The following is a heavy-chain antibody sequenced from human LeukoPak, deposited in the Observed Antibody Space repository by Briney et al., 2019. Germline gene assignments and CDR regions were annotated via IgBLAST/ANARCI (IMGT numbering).Heavy chain of an antibody. J-gene: IGHJ5*02. CDR3: ARDPTPYYDFWSGPNWFDP. CDR2: IIPIFGTA. D-gene: IGHD3-3*01. V-gene: IGHV1-69*13. Sequence: SVKVSCKASGGTFSSYAISWVRQAPGQGLEWMGGIIPIFGTANYAQKSQGRVTITADESTSTAYMELSSLRSEDTAVYYCARDPTPYYDFWSGPNWFDPWGQGTLVTVSS. CDR1: GGTFSSYA.